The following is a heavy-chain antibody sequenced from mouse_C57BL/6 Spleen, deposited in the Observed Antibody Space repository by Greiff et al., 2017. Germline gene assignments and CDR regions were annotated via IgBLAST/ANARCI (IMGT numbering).Heavy chain of an antibody. V-gene: IGHV5-6*01. Sequence: EVQLVESGGDLVKPGGSLKLSCAASGFTFSSYGMSWVRQTPDKRLEWVATISSGGSYTYYPDSVKGRFTISRDNAKNTLYLQMSSLKSEDIAMYYCARQGYYGSSCFDYWGQGTTLTVSS. CDR1: GFTFSSYG. CDR3: ARQGYYGSSCFDY. CDR2: ISSGGSYT. D-gene: IGHD1-1*01. J-gene: IGHJ2*01.